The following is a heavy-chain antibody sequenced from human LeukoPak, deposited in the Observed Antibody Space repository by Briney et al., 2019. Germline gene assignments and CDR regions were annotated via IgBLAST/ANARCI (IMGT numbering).Heavy chain of an antibody. CDR3: AKDLRDGVLWFGELRYYGMDV. D-gene: IGHD3-10*01. CDR1: GFTFSSYG. CDR2: ISYDGSNK. V-gene: IGHV3-30*18. J-gene: IGHJ6*02. Sequence: GGSPRLSCAASGFTFSSYGMHWVRQAPGKGLEWVAVISYDGSNKYYADSVKGRFTISRDNSKNTLYLQMNSLRAEDTAVYYCAKDLRDGVLWFGELRYYGMDVWGQGTTVTVSS.